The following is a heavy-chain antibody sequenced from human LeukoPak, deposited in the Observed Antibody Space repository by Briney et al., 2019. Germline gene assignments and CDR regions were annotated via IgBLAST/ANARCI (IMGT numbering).Heavy chain of an antibody. Sequence: GASVKVSCKASGYTFTGYYMHWVRQAPGQGLEWMGWINPNSGGTNYAQKFQGRVTMTRDTSISTAYMELSRLRSDDTAVYYCARDTTPAYSGSYSAYYHYYYMDVWGKGTTVTVSS. CDR2: INPNSGGT. CDR1: GYTFTGYY. CDR3: ARDTTPAYSGSYSAYYHYYYMDV. V-gene: IGHV1-2*02. D-gene: IGHD1-26*01. J-gene: IGHJ6*03.